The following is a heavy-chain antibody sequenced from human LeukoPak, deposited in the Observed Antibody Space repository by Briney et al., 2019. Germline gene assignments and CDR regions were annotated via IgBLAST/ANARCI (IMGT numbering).Heavy chain of an antibody. CDR1: GYTFTSYG. CDR2: IIPIFGTA. D-gene: IGHD2-15*01. CDR3: ARARRYCSGGSCYLPPSPGYYYYMDV. Sequence: ASVKVSCKASGYTFTSYGISWVRQAPGQGLEWMGGIIPIFGTANYAQKFQGRVTITTDESTSTAYMELSSLRSEDTAVYYCARARRYCSGGSCYLPPSPGYYYYMDVWGKGTTVTVSS. J-gene: IGHJ6*03. V-gene: IGHV1-69*05.